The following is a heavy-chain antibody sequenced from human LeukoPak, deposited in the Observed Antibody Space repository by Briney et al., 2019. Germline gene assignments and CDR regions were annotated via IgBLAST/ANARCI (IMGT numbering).Heavy chain of an antibody. CDR3: ARDSNDYGDYVPFDY. CDR2: INPSGGST. CDR1: GYTFTGYY. J-gene: IGHJ4*02. Sequence: GASVKVSCKASGYTFTGYYLHWVRQAPGQGLEWMGIINPSGGSTNYAQKFQGRVTMTWDTSTSTVYMELSRLRSDDTAVYYCARDSNDYGDYVPFDYWGQGTLVTVSS. D-gene: IGHD4-17*01. V-gene: IGHV1-46*01.